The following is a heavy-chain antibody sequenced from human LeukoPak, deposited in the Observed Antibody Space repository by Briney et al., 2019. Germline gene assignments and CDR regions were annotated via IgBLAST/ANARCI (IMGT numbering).Heavy chain of an antibody. CDR1: GYTFTTYA. CDR3: ARDDYYDSSGYSPYNWFDP. J-gene: IGHJ5*02. V-gene: IGHV1-3*01. D-gene: IGHD3-22*01. CDR2: INAGNGDA. Sequence: ASVKVSCKASGYTFTTYAIHWVRQAPGRSLEWMGRINAGNGDAKYSQNFHDRITITRDTSASTVYMKLTSLRSEDTAVYYCARDDYYDSSGYSPYNWFDPWGQGTLVTVSS.